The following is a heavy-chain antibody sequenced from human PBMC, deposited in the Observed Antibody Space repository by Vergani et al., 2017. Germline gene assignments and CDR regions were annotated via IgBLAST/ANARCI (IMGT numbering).Heavy chain of an antibody. CDR2: INAGNGNT. V-gene: IGHV1-3*01. Sequence: QVQLVQSGAEVKKPGASVKVSCKASGYTFTSYAMHWVRQAPGQRLEWMGWINAGNGNTKYSQKFQGRVTMTRDTSTSTVYMELSNLRSEDTAVYYCASGLVTAMTFDYWGQGTLVTVSS. CDR1: GYTFTSYA. D-gene: IGHD2-21*02. J-gene: IGHJ4*02. CDR3: ASGLVTAMTFDY.